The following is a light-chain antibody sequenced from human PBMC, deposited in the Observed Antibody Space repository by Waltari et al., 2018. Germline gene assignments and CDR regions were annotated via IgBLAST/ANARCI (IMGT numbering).Light chain of an antibody. J-gene: IGKJ2*01. CDR3: QQRSNRPQT. CDR1: QSVGNS. V-gene: IGKV3-11*01. CDR2: DAS. Sequence: EIVLTQSPATLSLSPGQRATLSCRASQSVGNSLAWYQRKPGQAPRLLIHDASNRATGIPARFSGSGSGTDFTLTISSLEPEDFAVYYCQQRSNRPQTFGQGTKLDIK.